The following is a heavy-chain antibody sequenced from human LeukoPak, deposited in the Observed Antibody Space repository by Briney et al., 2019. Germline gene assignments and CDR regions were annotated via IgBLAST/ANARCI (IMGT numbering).Heavy chain of an antibody. Sequence: GGSLRLSCAASGFTFSSYWMSWARHAPRKGREWVANIKQDGSEKYYVDSVKGRFTISRDNAKNSLYLQMNSLRAEDTAVYYCARPLYSSGWQYFDYWGQGTLVTVSS. CDR1: GFTFSSYW. V-gene: IGHV3-7*03. D-gene: IGHD6-19*01. CDR3: ARPLYSSGWQYFDY. J-gene: IGHJ4*02. CDR2: IKQDGSEK.